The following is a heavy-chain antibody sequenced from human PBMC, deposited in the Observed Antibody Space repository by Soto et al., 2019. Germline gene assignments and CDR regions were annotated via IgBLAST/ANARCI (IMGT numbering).Heavy chain of an antibody. Sequence: EVQLLESGGGLVQPGGSLRLSCAASGFTFSNYAMSWVRQAPGKGLEWVSGISGSGGSKYSADSVKGRFTISRDTSKNTLYLLMNSLRADDTAIYYCAKVSSTIWSDAFDIWSRGTMVTVSS. CDR3: AKVSSTIWSDAFDI. J-gene: IGHJ3*02. CDR1: GFTFSNYA. V-gene: IGHV3-23*01. CDR2: ISGSGGSK. D-gene: IGHD2-2*01.